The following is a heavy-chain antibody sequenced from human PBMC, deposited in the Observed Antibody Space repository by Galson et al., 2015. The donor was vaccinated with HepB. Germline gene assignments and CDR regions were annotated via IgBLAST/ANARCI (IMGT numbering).Heavy chain of an antibody. CDR3: ARSFPFDI. D-gene: IGHD3-10*01. CDR1: GGSVSSGSYY. V-gene: IGHV4-61*01. CDR2: IYYSGST. J-gene: IGHJ3*02. Sequence: ETLSLTCTVSGGSVSSGSYYWSWIRQPPGKGLEWIGYIYYSGSTNYNPSLKSRVTISVDTSKNQFSLKLSSVTAADTAVYYCARSFPFDIWGQGTMVTVSS.